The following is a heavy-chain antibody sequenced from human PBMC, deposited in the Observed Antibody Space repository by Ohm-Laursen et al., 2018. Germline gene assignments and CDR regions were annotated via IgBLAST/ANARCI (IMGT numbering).Heavy chain of an antibody. J-gene: IGHJ4*02. CDR1: GYIFTNYY. Sequence: ASVKVSCKASGYIFTNYYMHWVRQAPGQGLEWMGWINPNSGGTNYAQKFQGRVTMTRDTSISTAYMELSRLRSDDTAVYYCARAGIAVAGQYDYWGQGTLVTVSS. CDR2: INPNSGGT. V-gene: IGHV1-2*02. CDR3: ARAGIAVAGQYDY. D-gene: IGHD6-19*01.